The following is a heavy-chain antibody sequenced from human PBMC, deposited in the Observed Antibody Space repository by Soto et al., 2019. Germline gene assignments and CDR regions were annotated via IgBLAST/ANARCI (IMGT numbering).Heavy chain of an antibody. CDR3: ARRSHTGDAHFDY. D-gene: IGHD3-10*01. CDR2: IYYSGST. CDR1: GGSISSSSYY. V-gene: IGHV4-39*01. J-gene: IGHJ4*02. Sequence: SETLSLTCTVSGGSISSSSYYWGWIRQPPGKGLEWIGSIYYSGSTYYNPSLKSRVTISVDTSKNQFSLKLSSVTAADTAVYYCARRSHTGDAHFDYWGQGTLVTVSS.